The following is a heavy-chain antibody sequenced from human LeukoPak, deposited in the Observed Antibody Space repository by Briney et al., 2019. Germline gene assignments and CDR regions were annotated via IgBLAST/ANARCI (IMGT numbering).Heavy chain of an antibody. CDR3: ARVIEAAATIETAYYFDY. CDR2: IYHSGST. Sequence: PSGTLSLTCAVSGGSISSSNWWSWVRQPPGKGLEWIGEIYHSGSTNYNPSLKSRVTISVDKSKNQFSLKLSSVTAADTAVYYCARVIEAAATIETAYYFDYWGQGTLVTVSS. CDR1: GGSISSSNW. V-gene: IGHV4-4*02. J-gene: IGHJ4*02. D-gene: IGHD6-13*01.